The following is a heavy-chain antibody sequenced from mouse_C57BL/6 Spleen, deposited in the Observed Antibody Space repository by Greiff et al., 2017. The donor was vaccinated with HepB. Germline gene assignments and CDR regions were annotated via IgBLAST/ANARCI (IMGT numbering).Heavy chain of an antibody. CDR3: ARSYYGRRRYYVDY. CDR1: GYTFTSYW. Sequence: QVQLQQPGAELVMPGASVKLSCKASGYTFTSYWMHWVKQRPGQGLEWIGEIDPSDSYTNYNQKFKGKSTLTVDRSSSTAYMQLSSLTSEDSAVYYCARSYYGRRRYYVDYWGQGTTLTVSS. J-gene: IGHJ2*01. CDR2: IDPSDSYT. D-gene: IGHD1-1*01. V-gene: IGHV1-69*01.